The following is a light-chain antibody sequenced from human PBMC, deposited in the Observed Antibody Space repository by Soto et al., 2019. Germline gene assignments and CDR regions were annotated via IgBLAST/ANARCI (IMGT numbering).Light chain of an antibody. Sequence: QSALTQPASVSGSPGQSITISCTGTSTDVTIHNLVSWYQQHPGKAPKLLIFEVNKRPSGVSSRFSGSKSGNTASLTISGLQAVDEADYYCCSYSGSYGFGSGTKLTVL. CDR3: CSYSGSYG. V-gene: IGLV2-23*02. CDR1: STDVTIHNL. J-gene: IGLJ1*01. CDR2: EVN.